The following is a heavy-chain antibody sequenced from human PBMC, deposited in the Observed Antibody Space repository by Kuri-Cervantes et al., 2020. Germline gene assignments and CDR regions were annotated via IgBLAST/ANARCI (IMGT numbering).Heavy chain of an antibody. CDR3: AKEPPRVPAPNEYYFDY. V-gene: IGHV3-30-3*01. CDR2: ISYDGSNK. J-gene: IGHJ4*02. Sequence: GGSLRLSCAASGFTFSSYAMHWVRQAPGKGLEWVAVISYDGSNKYYADSVKGRFTISRDNSKNTLYLQMNSLRAEDTAVYYCAKEPPRVPAPNEYYFDYWGQGTLVTVSS. D-gene: IGHD2-2*01. CDR1: GFTFSSYA.